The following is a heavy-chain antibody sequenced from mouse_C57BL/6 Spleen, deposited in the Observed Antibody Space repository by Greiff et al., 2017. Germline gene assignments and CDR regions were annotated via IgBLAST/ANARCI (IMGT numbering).Heavy chain of an antibody. CDR3: ARGENYDVGAWFAY. D-gene: IGHD2-4*01. CDR2: ISYDGSN. V-gene: IGHV3-6*01. CDR1: GYSITSGYY. Sequence: EVKLQESGPGLVKPSQSLSLTCSVTGYSITSGYYWNWIRQFPGNKLEWMGYISYDGSNNYNPSLKNRISITRDTSKNQFFLKLNSVTTEDTATYYCARGENYDVGAWFAYWGQGTLVTVSA. J-gene: IGHJ3*01.